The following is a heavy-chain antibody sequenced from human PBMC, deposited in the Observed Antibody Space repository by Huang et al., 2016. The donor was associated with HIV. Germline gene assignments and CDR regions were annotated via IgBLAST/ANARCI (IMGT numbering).Heavy chain of an antibody. V-gene: IGHV1-46*01. J-gene: IGHJ6*02. CDR1: GYTFSSYY. Sequence: QVQLVQSGAEVKKPGASVKVSCKASGYTFSSYYMHWVRQAPGQGLEWKGVINPGGDGTSYAQKFQDRVTRTRDKSTRTVYMELGSLRSEDTAVYYCARDQYYDSSGYLKYYYYGMDVWGQGTTVTVSS. CDR2: INPGGDGT. D-gene: IGHD3-22*01. CDR3: ARDQYYDSSGYLKYYYYGMDV.